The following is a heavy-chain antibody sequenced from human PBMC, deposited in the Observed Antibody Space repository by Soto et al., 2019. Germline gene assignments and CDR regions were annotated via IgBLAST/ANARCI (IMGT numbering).Heavy chain of an antibody. CDR1: GGSISSGDYY. CDR2: IYYSGST. J-gene: IGHJ6*02. D-gene: IGHD2-2*01. V-gene: IGHV4-30-4*01. CDR3: ASSTSCCGPYGMDV. Sequence: SETLSLTCTVSGGSISSGDYYWSWIRQPPGKGLEWIGYIYYSGSTYYNPSLKSRVTISVDTSKNQFSLKLSSVTAADTAVYYCASSTSCCGPYGMDVWGQGTTVTVSS.